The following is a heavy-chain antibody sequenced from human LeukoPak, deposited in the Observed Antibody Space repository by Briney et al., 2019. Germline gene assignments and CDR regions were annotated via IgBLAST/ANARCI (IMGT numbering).Heavy chain of an antibody. CDR3: ARAQLVVITPDAFDI. Sequence: PSETLSLTCTVSGGSISSDYWTWIRQPPGRGLEWIGYIFSSGSTNSNPSLKSRVTISIDTSKNQFSLKLTSVTAADTAVYYCARAQLVVITPDAFDIWGQGTMVTVSS. CDR2: IFSSGST. CDR1: GGSISSDY. J-gene: IGHJ3*02. V-gene: IGHV4-4*08. D-gene: IGHD3-22*01.